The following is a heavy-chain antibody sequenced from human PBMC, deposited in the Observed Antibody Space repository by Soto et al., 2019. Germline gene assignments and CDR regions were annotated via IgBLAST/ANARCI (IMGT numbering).Heavy chain of an antibody. Sequence: ASVKVSCKASGYTFLNHDINWVRQAPGQGLEWMGWMVPDSGRTGYAKKYQGRVTMTRNTSTGTAYMELNSLKNEDTAVYYCARGDQFGFGVDYWGQGTPVTVSS. J-gene: IGHJ4*02. CDR3: ARGDQFGFGVDY. D-gene: IGHD3-10*01. CDR1: GYTFLNHD. V-gene: IGHV1-8*01. CDR2: MVPDSGRT.